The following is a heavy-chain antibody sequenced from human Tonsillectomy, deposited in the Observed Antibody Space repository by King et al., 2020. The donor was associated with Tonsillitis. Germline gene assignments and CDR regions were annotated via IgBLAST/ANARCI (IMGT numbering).Heavy chain of an antibody. V-gene: IGHV1-18*01. Sequence: QLVQSGAEVKKPGASVKVSCKASGYTSTIYGVSWVRQAPGQGLEWVGRISADNGDTHYARKFRGRVILTTDTSTSTVYMELRSLRSDDTAVYYCASGAEDEYADYVGHYWGQGALVTVSS. CDR2: ISADNGDT. J-gene: IGHJ4*02. D-gene: IGHD4-17*01. CDR1: GYTSTIYG. CDR3: ASGAEDEYADYVGHY.